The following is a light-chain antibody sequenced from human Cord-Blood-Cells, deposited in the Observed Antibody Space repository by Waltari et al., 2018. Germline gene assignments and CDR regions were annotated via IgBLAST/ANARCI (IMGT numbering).Light chain of an antibody. CDR1: QSVLYSSNNKNY. J-gene: IGKJ2*01. V-gene: IGKV4-1*01. Sequence: EIVMTQSPDSLAVSLGERATSNCKSSQSVLYSSNNKNYLAWYQQKPGQPPKLLIYWASTRESGVPDRFSGSGSGTDFTLTISSLQAEDVAVYYCQQYYSTPYTFGQGTKLEIK. CDR2: WAS. CDR3: QQYYSTPYT.